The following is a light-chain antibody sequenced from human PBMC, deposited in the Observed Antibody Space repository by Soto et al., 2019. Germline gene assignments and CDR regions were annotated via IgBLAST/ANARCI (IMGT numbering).Light chain of an antibody. CDR1: QSVSTF. Sequence: EIVLTQSPAPLSLSPGERATLSCRASQSVSTFLAWYQQKPGQPPRLLIYDASSRATGIPARFSGSGSGTDCTLSIGRLEPEDVAVYFCQQFDGSPWTFGQGTKVDIK. CDR3: QQFDGSPWT. J-gene: IGKJ1*01. CDR2: DAS. V-gene: IGKV3-11*01.